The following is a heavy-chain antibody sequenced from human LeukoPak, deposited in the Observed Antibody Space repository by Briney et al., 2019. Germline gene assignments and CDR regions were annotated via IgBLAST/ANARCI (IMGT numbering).Heavy chain of an antibody. D-gene: IGHD3-22*01. CDR1: GYSFTSYW. Sequence: GESLKISCKGPGYSFTSYWIGWVRQMPGKGLEWMGIIYPGDSDTRYSPSFQGQVTISADKSISTAYLQWSSLKASDTAMYYCARHPYYYDSSATPFDYWGQGTLVTVSS. CDR2: IYPGDSDT. V-gene: IGHV5-51*01. J-gene: IGHJ4*02. CDR3: ARHPYYYDSSATPFDY.